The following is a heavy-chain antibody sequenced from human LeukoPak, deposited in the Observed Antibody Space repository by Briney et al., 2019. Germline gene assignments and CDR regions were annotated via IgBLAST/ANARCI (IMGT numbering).Heavy chain of an antibody. CDR3: VRPDRIFGVPAAFDA. V-gene: IGHV1-69*01. Sequence: SVKVSCKASGGSFSDYPINWVRQAPGQGLEWVGGIIPKYSASNYAQAFQGRVTITADESTDTVYMEMSGLRPDDTAVYYCVRPDRIFGVPAAFDAWGQGTLVAVSS. CDR2: IIPKYSAS. J-gene: IGHJ3*01. D-gene: IGHD3-3*02. CDR1: GGSFSDYP.